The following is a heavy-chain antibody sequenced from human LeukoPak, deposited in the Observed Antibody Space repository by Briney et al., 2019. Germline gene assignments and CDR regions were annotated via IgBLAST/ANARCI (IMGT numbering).Heavy chain of an antibody. V-gene: IGHV4-34*01. CDR2: INHSGST. CDR3: ARGRAVVVPAASWSRDADEEYNWFDP. Sequence: SETLSLTCAVYGGSFSGYYWSWIRQPPGKGLEWIGEINHSGSTNYNPSLKSRVTISVDTSKNQFSLKLSSVTAADTAVYYCARGRAVVVPAASWSRDADEEYNWFDPWGQGTLVTVSS. J-gene: IGHJ5*02. CDR1: GGSFSGYY. D-gene: IGHD2-2*01.